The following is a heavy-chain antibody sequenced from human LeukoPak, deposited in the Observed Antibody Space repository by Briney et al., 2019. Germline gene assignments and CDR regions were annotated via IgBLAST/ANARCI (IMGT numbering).Heavy chain of an antibody. D-gene: IGHD6-19*01. CDR3: ATDGRSSGWYGFDY. V-gene: IGHV3-21*01. Sequence: LGGSLRLSCAASGFTISTYSMNWVRQAPGKGLEWVSSITSPVGHIYYADSLKGRITIFRDNARSSLYLQMNSLRAEDTAVYYCATDGRSSGWYGFDYWGQGTLVTVSS. J-gene: IGHJ4*02. CDR1: GFTISTYS. CDR2: ITSPVGHI.